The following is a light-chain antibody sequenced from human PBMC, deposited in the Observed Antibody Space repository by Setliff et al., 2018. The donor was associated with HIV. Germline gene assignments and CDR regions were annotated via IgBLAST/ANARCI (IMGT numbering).Light chain of an antibody. CDR3: QSYDTTKNNVV. CDR1: SGSIASNY. CDR2: DDH. V-gene: IGLV6-57*01. J-gene: IGLJ2*01. Sequence: NFMLTQPHSVSESPGKTVTISCTRNSGSIASNYEQWYRQRPGSTPTTVIYDDHHRPSGVPDRFSGSIDRSSNSASLTISGLKTEDEADYYCQSYDTTKNNVVLGGGTKVTVL.